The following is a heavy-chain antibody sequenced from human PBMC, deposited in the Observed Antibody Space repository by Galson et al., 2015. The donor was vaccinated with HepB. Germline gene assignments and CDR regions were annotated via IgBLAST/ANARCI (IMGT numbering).Heavy chain of an antibody. CDR3: ARDSVMCTGCAFDV. CDR2: IKTDGSEK. V-gene: IGHV3-7*05. Sequence: SLRLSCAASGFTFSSYAMHWVRQAPGKGLEWVANIKTDGSEKYYVDSVKGRFTISRDNAKNSLYLQMNSLRAEDTAVYYCARDSVMCTGCAFDVWGQGTLVTVSS. J-gene: IGHJ3*01. D-gene: IGHD5/OR15-5a*01. CDR1: GFTFSSYA.